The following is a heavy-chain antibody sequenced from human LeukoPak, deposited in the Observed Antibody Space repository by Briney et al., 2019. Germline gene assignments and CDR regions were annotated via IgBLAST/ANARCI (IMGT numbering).Heavy chain of an antibody. D-gene: IGHD3-9*01. V-gene: IGHV1-2*02. CDR1: GYTFTGYY. J-gene: IGHJ4*02. CDR3: ARGPQYYDILTGYFSPIDY. Sequence: ASVKVSCKASGYTFTGYYMHWVRQAPGQGLEWIGWINPNSGGTNYAQKFQGRVTMTRDTSISTAYMELSRLRSDDTAVYYCARGPQYYDILTGYFSPIDYWGQGTLVTVSS. CDR2: INPNSGGT.